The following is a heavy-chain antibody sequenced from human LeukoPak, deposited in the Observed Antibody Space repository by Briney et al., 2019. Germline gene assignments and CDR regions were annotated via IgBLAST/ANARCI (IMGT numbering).Heavy chain of an antibody. CDR2: IYTSGST. J-gene: IGHJ5*02. Sequence: PSETLSLTCTVSGGSISSSSYYWSWIRQPAGKGLEWIGRIYTSGSTNYNPSLKSRVTMSVDTSKNQFSLKLSSVTAADTAVYYCARNYDILTGYYHNWFDPWGQGTLVTVSS. CDR3: ARNYDILTGYYHNWFDP. V-gene: IGHV4-61*02. CDR1: GGSISSSSYY. D-gene: IGHD3-9*01.